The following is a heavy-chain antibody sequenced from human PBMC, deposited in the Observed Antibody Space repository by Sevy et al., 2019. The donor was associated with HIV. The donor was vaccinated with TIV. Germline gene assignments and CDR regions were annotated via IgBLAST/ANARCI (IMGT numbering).Heavy chain of an antibody. Sequence: SDTLSLTCTVSSGSISSYYWSWIRQPAGKGLQWIGRIYTSGSTNYNPSLKSRVTMSVDTSKNQFSLKMRAVTAADTAMYSCAGRRNPPDSFALWGQGIMVTVSS. J-gene: IGHJ3*01. V-gene: IGHV4-4*07. CDR2: IYTSGST. CDR3: AGRRNPPDSFAL. CDR1: SGSISSYY.